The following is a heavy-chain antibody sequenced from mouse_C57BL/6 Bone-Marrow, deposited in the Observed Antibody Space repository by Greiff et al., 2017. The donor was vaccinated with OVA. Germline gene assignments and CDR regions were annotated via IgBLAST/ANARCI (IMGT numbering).Heavy chain of an antibody. CDR2: IDPETGGT. J-gene: IGHJ3*01. CDR3: TRRNYSNYVEFAY. D-gene: IGHD2-5*01. V-gene: IGHV1-15*01. CDR1: GYTFTDYE. Sequence: VKLMESGAELVRPGASVTLSCKASGYTFTDYEMHWVKQTPVHGLEWIGAIDPETGGTAYNQKFKGKAILTADKSSSTAYMELRSLTSEDSAVYYCTRRNYSNYVEFAYWGQGTLVTVSA.